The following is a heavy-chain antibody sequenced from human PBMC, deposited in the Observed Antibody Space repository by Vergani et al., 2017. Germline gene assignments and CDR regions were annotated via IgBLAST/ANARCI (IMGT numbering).Heavy chain of an antibody. CDR3: ARSQGDYWYFDL. Sequence: QVRLEESGPGLVKPSETLSLTCSVSGYSIGSGFYWAWLRQSPGEGLQWFTSIHNRGKTYHNPSLKSRVSFSLDTSKNRVSLNLTSVTATDTAVYYCARSQGDYWYFDLWGPGSLVTVSS. D-gene: IGHD2-21*01. V-gene: IGHV4-38-2*01. CDR2: IHNRGKT. CDR1: GYSIGSGFY. J-gene: IGHJ2*01.